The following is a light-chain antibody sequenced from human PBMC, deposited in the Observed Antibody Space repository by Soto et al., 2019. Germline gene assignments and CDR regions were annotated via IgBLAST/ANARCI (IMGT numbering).Light chain of an antibody. J-gene: IGLJ2*01. CDR1: SSDVVGYNY. V-gene: IGLV2-14*01. CDR3: SSYTSSSTLVV. Sequence: QSALTQPASVSGSPGQSITISCTGTSSDVVGYNYVSWYQQHPGKAPKLMIYEVSNRPSGVSNRCSGSNSGNTASLTISGLQAEDEGDYYCSSYTSSSTLVVFGGGTKLTVL. CDR2: EVS.